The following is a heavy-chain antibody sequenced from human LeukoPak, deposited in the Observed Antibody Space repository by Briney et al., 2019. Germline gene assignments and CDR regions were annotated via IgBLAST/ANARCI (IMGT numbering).Heavy chain of an antibody. J-gene: IGHJ4*02. CDR3: ARGGELLRPADY. Sequence: GGSLRLSCAASGFAFSTYWMSWVRQAPGKGLEWVANMNQDGSEKYYVDSVKGRFTISRDNAKNSLYLQMNNLRPEDTAVYYCARGGELLRPADYWGQGTLVTVSS. D-gene: IGHD1-26*01. CDR2: MNQDGSEK. V-gene: IGHV3-7*01. CDR1: GFAFSTYW.